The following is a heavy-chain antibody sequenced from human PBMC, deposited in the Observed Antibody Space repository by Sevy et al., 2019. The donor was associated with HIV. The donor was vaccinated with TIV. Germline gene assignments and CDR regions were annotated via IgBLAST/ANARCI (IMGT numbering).Heavy chain of an antibody. CDR2: ISSGNTYT. Sequence: GGSLRLSCAASGLIFSDYYMGWVRQAPGKGLEWVAYISSGNTYTNYADSVKGRFTISRDNAKKSLYLQMNTLRAEDTAVYYCARLRVIASAPYYFDYWGQGALVTVSS. CDR3: ARLRVIASAPYYFDY. J-gene: IGHJ4*02. D-gene: IGHD2-21*01. CDR1: GLIFSDYY. V-gene: IGHV3-11*06.